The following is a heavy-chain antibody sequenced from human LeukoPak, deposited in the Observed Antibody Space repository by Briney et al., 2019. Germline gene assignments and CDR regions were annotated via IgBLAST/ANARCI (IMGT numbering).Heavy chain of an antibody. V-gene: IGHV4-59*12. J-gene: IGHJ4*02. CDR1: GGSINTYY. CDR3: ARGANRLDS. CDR2: IYYTGST. D-gene: IGHD1-14*01. Sequence: SETLSLTCSVSGGSINTYYWSWIRQTPGKGLGWIGFIYYTGSTNYNPSLKSRVTMSVDTSKSQFSLKLTSVTAVDTALYYCARGANRLDSWGRGTLVTVSS.